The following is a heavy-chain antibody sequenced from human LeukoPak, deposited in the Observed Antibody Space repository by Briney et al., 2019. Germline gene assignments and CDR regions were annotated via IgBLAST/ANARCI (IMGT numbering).Heavy chain of an antibody. J-gene: IGHJ3*02. V-gene: IGHV1-24*01. D-gene: IGHD6-13*01. CDR2: FDPEDGET. CDR3: ARDGGYSSWYSGAFDI. CDR1: GYTLTELS. Sequence: ASVKVSCKVSGYTLTELSMHWVRQAPGKGLEWMGGFDPEDGETIYAQKFQGRVTMTEDTSTDTAYMELSSLRSDDTAVYYCARDGGYSSWYSGAFDIWGQGTMVTVSS.